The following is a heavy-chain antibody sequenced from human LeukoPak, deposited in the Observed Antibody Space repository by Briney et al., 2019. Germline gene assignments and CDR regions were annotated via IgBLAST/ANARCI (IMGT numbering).Heavy chain of an antibody. J-gene: IGHJ4*02. CDR2: IYYSGST. CDR3: ARDYYVSGSYYRYFDY. D-gene: IGHD3-10*01. Sequence: SETLSLTCTVSGGSISSYYWSRIRQPPGKGLEWIGYIYYSGSTNYNPSLKSRVTISVDTSKNQFSLKLSSVTAADTAVYYCARDYYVSGSYYRYFDYWGQGTLVTVSS. V-gene: IGHV4-59*01. CDR1: GGSISSYY.